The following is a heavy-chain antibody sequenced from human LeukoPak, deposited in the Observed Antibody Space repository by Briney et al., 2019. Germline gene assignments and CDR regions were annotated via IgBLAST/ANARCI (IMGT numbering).Heavy chain of an antibody. CDR2: ISYDGSKK. CDR1: GFTFSNYG. CDR3: AKERYCSSTSCYENYSYYGMDV. Sequence: GRSLRLFCAASGFTFSNYGMHWVRQAPGKGLEWVAVISYDGSKKYDADSVKGRFIISRADSKNTLYLQMNSLRAEDTAVYYCAKERYCSSTSCYENYSYYGMDVWGQGTAVTVSS. V-gene: IGHV3-30*18. D-gene: IGHD2-2*01. J-gene: IGHJ6*02.